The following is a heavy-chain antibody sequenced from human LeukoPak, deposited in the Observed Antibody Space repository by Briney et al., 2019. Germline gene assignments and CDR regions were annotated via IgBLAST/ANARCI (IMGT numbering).Heavy chain of an antibody. CDR1: GGSISSSSYY. J-gene: IGHJ5*02. D-gene: IGHD4-17*01. CDR2: IYHSGST. V-gene: IGHV4-39*07. CDR3: ARDDRQPYGDYSGFDP. Sequence: PSETLSLTCTVSGGSISSSSYYWGWIRQPPGKGLEWIGSIYHSGSTYYNPSLKSRVTISVDTSKNQFSLKLSSVTAADTAVYYCARDDRQPYGDYSGFDPWGQGTLVTVSS.